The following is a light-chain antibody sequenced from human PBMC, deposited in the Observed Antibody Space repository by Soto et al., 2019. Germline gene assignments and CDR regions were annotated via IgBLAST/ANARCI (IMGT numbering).Light chain of an antibody. V-gene: IGLV1-44*01. CDR1: SSNIGSNT. J-gene: IGLJ2*01. CDR2: SND. CDR3: AAWDDSLNGLV. Sequence: QSVLTQPPSASGTPGQRLTISCSGSSSNIGSNTVTWYQQLPGTAPKVLIHSNDRRPSGVPDRFSGSKSGTSASLAISGLLSDYEADYYCAAWDDSLNGLVFGGGTKLTVL.